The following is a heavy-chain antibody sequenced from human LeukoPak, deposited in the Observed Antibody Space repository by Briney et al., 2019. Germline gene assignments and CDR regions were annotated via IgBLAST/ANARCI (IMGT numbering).Heavy chain of an antibody. Sequence: SETLSLTCAVYGGSFSGYYWSWIRQPPGKGLEWIGEINHSGSTNYNPSLKSRVTISVDTSKNQFSLKLSSVTAADTAVYYCARGHHYYDSSGYGFDYWGQGTLVTVSS. D-gene: IGHD3-22*01. CDR1: GGSFSGYY. CDR2: INHSGST. CDR3: ARGHHYYDSSGYGFDY. V-gene: IGHV4-34*01. J-gene: IGHJ4*02.